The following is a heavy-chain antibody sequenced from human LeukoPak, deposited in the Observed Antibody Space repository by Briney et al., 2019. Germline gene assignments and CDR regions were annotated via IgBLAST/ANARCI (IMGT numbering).Heavy chain of an antibody. V-gene: IGHV3-7*05. D-gene: IGHD1-14*01. J-gene: IGHJ3*02. CDR2: INRDGSHK. CDR3: ARRTSVTNVHDAFDM. CDR1: GFTFGSYA. Sequence: GGSLRLSCAAPGFTFGSYAMTGVRQAPGKGLEWVAIINRDGSHKEYVDSVKGRFTISRDNAKNSLFLQMNSLRAEDTAVYFCARRTSVTNVHDAFDMWGQGTMVTVSS.